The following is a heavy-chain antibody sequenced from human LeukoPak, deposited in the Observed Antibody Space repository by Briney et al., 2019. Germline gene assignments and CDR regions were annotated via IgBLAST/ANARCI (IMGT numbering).Heavy chain of an antibody. Sequence: SETLSLTCTVSGGSIISYHWSWIRQPPGKGLEWIGYIYYSGSTNYNPSPKSRVTISVDTSKNQFSLKLSSVTAADTAVYYCAREGIVGSLDYWGQGTLVTVSS. D-gene: IGHD2-15*01. CDR2: IYYSGST. V-gene: IGHV4-59*01. CDR3: AREGIVGSLDY. CDR1: GGSIISYH. J-gene: IGHJ4*02.